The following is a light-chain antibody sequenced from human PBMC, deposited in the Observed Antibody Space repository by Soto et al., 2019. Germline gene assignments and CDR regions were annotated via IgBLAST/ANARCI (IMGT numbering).Light chain of an antibody. CDR1: SSNNGAGYN. CDR2: GNN. Sequence: QSVLTQLPSVSGAPGQRVTISCTGSSSNNGAGYNVHWYQQLPGTAPKLLIYGNNNRPSGVPDRFSGSKSGTSASLVITGLQAEDEADYYCQSFDSSLSASVFGGGTKLTVL. CDR3: QSFDSSLSASV. J-gene: IGLJ2*01. V-gene: IGLV1-40*01.